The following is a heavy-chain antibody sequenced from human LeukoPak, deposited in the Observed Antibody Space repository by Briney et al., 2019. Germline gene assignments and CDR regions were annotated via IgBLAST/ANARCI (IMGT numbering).Heavy chain of an antibody. Sequence: ASVKVSCKASGYTFTSYGISWVRQAPGQGLEWMGWISAYNGNTNYAQKLQGRVTMTTDTSTSTAYMELRRLRSDDTAVYYCARDPISRPFMTFDYWGQGTLVTVSS. V-gene: IGHV1-18*01. CDR3: ARDPISRPFMTFDY. CDR2: ISAYNGNT. CDR1: GYTFTSYG. J-gene: IGHJ4*02. D-gene: IGHD2-21*02.